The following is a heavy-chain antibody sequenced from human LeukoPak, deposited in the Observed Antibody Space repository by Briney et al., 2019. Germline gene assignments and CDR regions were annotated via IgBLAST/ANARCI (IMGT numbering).Heavy chain of an antibody. CDR2: IWYDGSNK. J-gene: IGHJ1*01. CDR3: ARGDGYNDAEYLQH. Sequence: GGSLRLSCAVSGITLSNYGMSWVRQAPGKGLEGVAVIWYDGSNKYYGDSVKGRFTISRDNSKKTLYLQMNSLRVEDTAVYYCARGDGYNDAEYLQHWGQGTLVTVS. V-gene: IGHV3-33*08. D-gene: IGHD5-24*01. CDR1: GITLSNYG.